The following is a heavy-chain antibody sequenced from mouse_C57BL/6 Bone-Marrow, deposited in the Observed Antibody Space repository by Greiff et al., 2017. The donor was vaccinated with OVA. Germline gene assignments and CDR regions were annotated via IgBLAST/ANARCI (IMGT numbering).Heavy chain of an antibody. V-gene: IGHV1-81*01. CDR2: IYPRSGNT. J-gene: IGHJ3*01. Sequence: VKLMESGAELARPGASVKLSCKASGYTFTSYGISWVKQRTGQGLEWIGEIYPRSGNTYYNEKFKGKATLTADKSSSTAYMELRSLTSEDSAVYFCARWDYDVGAWFAYWGQGTLVTVSA. CDR3: ARWDYDVGAWFAY. CDR1: GYTFTSYG. D-gene: IGHD2-4*01.